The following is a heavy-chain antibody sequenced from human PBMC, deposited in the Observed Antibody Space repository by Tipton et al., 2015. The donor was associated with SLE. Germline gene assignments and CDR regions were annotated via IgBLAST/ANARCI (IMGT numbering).Heavy chain of an antibody. CDR3: ARGPYYYMDV. V-gene: IGHV4-39*07. Sequence: LRLSFTVSNGSISSSPYYWGWIRQSPGKGLEWVGSMYYSGSTYYNPSLKSRVTMSVDTSRNQCSLNLTSVTAADTAVYYCARGPYYYMDVWGKGTTVTLSS. J-gene: IGHJ6*03. CDR2: MYYSGST. CDR1: NGSISSSPYY.